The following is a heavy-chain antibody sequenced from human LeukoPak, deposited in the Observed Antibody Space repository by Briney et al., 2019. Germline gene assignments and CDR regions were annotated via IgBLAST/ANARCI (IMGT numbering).Heavy chain of an antibody. Sequence: PETLSITCTASGGSISSRSYYWGWIRQPPGKGLEWIGEINHSGSTNFNPSLKSRVTISVDTSKRQFSLQLSSVTAADTAVYYCASPTDYATHYYFAYWGQGTLVSVSS. V-gene: IGHV4-39*07. CDR3: ASPTDYATHYYFAY. CDR1: GGSISSRSYY. D-gene: IGHD4-17*01. J-gene: IGHJ4*02. CDR2: INHSGST.